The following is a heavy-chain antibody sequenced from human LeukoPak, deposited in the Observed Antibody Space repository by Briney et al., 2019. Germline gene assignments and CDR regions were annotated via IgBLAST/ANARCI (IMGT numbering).Heavy chain of an antibody. CDR2: INPSGGST. V-gene: IGHV1-46*01. J-gene: IGHJ6*03. CDR1: GYTFTSYY. Sequence: ASVKVSCKASGYTFTSYYMHWVRQAPGQGLEWMGIINPSGGSTSYAQNFQGRVTVTSDTSTTTVYMELSSLRSEDTAVYYCARDYVASSTSVWSYYYLDVWGKGTTVTVSS. CDR3: ARDYVASSTSVWSYYYLDV. D-gene: IGHD2-2*01.